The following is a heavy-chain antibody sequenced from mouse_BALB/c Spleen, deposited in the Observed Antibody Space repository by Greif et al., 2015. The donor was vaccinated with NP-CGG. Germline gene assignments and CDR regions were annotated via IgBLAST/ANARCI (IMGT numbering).Heavy chain of an antibody. Sequence: VQLQQSGPELVKPGASVKISCKASGYTFTDYDINWVKQKPGQGLEWIGWIYPGSGNTKYNEKFTGKATLTVDTSSSTAYMQLSSLTSEDTAVYFCARRTGTEAMDYWGQGTSVTVSS. CDR2: IYPGSGNT. V-gene: IGHV1-84*02. J-gene: IGHJ4*01. D-gene: IGHD4-1*01. CDR3: ARRTGTEAMDY. CDR1: GYTFTDYD.